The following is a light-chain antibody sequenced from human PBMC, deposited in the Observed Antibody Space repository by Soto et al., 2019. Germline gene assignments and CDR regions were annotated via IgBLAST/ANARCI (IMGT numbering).Light chain of an antibody. CDR3: HQYNGWPRT. CDR1: QSVGNN. CDR2: TAS. Sequence: EIVLTQSPGTLSLSPGERATLSCRASQSVGNNYLDWYQQKPGQAPRLLIYTASIRAGGVPARFSGGGSGTEFTLTITSLQSEDFAVYYCHQYNGWPRTFGEGTKVDIK. V-gene: IGKV3-15*01. J-gene: IGKJ1*01.